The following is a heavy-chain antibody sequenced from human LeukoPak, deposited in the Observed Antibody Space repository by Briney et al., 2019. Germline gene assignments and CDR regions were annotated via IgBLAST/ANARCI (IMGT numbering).Heavy chain of an antibody. CDR1: GGTFSSYA. D-gene: IGHD2-2*01. Sequence: SVKVSCKASGGTFSSYAISWVRQAPGQGLEWMGGIIPIFGTANYAQKFQGRVTITADESTSTAYMELSSLRSEDTAVYYCARGGHLPPRYCSSTSCSFFQHWGQGTLVTVSS. J-gene: IGHJ1*01. V-gene: IGHV1-69*01. CDR2: IIPIFGTA. CDR3: ARGGHLPPRYCSSTSCSFFQH.